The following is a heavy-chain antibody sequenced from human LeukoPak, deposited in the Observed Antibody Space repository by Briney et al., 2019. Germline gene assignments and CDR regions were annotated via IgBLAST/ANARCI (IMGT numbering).Heavy chain of an antibody. CDR3: ARGPYSYDSSGAFDI. CDR2: ISSSGST. J-gene: IGHJ3*02. D-gene: IGHD3-22*01. Sequence: SETLSLTCTVSGGSISTSSYYWGWIRQPPGKGLEWIGRISSSGSTNYNPSLKSRVTISVDTSKNQFSLKLSSVTAADTAVYFCARGPYSYDSSGAFDIWGQGTMVTVSS. CDR1: GGSISTSSYY. V-gene: IGHV4-39*07.